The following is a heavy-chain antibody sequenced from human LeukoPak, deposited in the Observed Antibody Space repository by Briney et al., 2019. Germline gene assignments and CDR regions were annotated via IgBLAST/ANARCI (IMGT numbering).Heavy chain of an antibody. CDR3: ERRAGGGPLDF. V-gene: IGHV3-23*01. Sequence: PGGSLRLSCAASGFTFSSYYMYWVRQTPRKGLEWVSEIRGDGNTYYGDCVKGRLPLSRDNSKNTMFLQKHRMRVEDTAIYYWERRAGGGPLDFWGRGTLVTVSS. CDR2: IRGDGNT. J-gene: IGHJ4*02. D-gene: IGHD1-26*01. CDR1: GFTFSSYY.